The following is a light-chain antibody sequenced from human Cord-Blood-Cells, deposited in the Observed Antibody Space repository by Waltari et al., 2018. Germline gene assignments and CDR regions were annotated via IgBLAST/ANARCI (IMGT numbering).Light chain of an antibody. Sequence: QSALTQPASASGPPGRSITIPCTGTSSDVGGHNYVACYQQHPGKAPKLMIYDVSKRPSGVSNRFSGSKSVNTASLTISGLQAEDEADYYCSSYTSSSTYVFGTGTKVTVL. CDR2: DVS. CDR1: SSDVGGHNY. J-gene: IGLJ1*01. V-gene: IGLV2-14*03. CDR3: SSYTSSSTYV.